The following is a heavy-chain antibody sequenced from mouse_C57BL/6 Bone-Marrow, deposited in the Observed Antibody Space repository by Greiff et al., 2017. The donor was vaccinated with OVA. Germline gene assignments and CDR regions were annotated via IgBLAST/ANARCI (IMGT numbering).Heavy chain of an antibody. CDR3: ARHDYGNPYYFDY. CDR1: GFSLTSYG. Sequence: VKLMESGPGLVAPSQSLSITCTVSGFSLTSYGVHWVRQPPGKGLEWLVVIWSDGSTTYNSALKSRLSISKDNSKSQVFLKMNSLQTDDTAMYYCARHDYGNPYYFDYWGQGTTRTVSS. J-gene: IGHJ2*01. V-gene: IGHV2-6-1*01. CDR2: IWSDGST. D-gene: IGHD2-1*01.